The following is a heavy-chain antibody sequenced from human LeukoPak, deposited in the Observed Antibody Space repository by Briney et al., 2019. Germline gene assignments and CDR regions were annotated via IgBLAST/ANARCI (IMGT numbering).Heavy chain of an antibody. V-gene: IGHV4-39*01. D-gene: IGHD3-10*01. J-gene: IGHJ6*03. Sequence: PSETLSLTCTVSGGSISSSIYYWGWIRQPPVKGLEWIGNMYYNGSTYYNPSLKSRVTISLDTSKNQFSLKLTSVTAADTAVYYCASVRRGFGESSKYYAYYYMGVWGKGTTVTISS. CDR1: GGSISSSIYY. CDR2: MYYNGST. CDR3: ASVRRGFGESSKYYAYYYMGV.